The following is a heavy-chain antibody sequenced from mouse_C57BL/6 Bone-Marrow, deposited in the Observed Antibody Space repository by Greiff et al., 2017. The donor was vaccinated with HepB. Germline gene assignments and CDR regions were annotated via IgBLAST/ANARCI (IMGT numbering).Heavy chain of an antibody. V-gene: IGHV5-9-1*02. CDR1: GFTFSSYA. J-gene: IGHJ2*01. CDR2: ISSGGDYI. CDR3: TRGWLRRRGFDY. D-gene: IGHD2-2*01. Sequence: EVMLVESGEGLVKPGGSLKLSCAASGFTFSSYAMSWVRQTPEKRLEWVAYISSGGDYIYYADTVKGRFTISRDNARNTLYLQMSSLKSEDTAMHYCTRGWLRRRGFDYWGQGTTLTVSS.